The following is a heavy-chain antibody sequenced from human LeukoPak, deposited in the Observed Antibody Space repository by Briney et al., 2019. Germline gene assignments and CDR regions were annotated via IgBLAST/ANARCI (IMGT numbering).Heavy chain of an antibody. Sequence: GGSLRLSCAASGFTFSSYAMSWVRQAPGKGLEWVSAINWNGGNTDYADSVKGRFTISRDNAKNTLYLQMNSLRAEDTAFYYCVRRDTALVTYYFDYWGQGALVTVSS. V-gene: IGHV3-20*04. D-gene: IGHD5-18*01. CDR1: GFTFSSYA. CDR3: VRRDTALVTYYFDY. J-gene: IGHJ4*02. CDR2: INWNGGNT.